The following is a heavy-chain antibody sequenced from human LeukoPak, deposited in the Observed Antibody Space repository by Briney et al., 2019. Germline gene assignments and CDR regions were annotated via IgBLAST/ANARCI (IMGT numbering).Heavy chain of an antibody. CDR1: GGSISSYY. Sequence: SETLSLTCIVSGGSISSYYWSWIRQPPGKGLEWIGYIYYSGSTNYNPSLKSRVTISVDTSKNQFSLKLSSVTAADTAVYYCARGRRELLRGHYFDYWGQGTLVTVSS. J-gene: IGHJ4*02. CDR3: ARGRRELLRGHYFDY. CDR2: IYYSGST. D-gene: IGHD1-26*01. V-gene: IGHV4-59*01.